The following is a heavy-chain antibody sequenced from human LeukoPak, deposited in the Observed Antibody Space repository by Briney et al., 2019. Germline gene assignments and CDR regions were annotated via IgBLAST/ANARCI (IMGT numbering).Heavy chain of an antibody. CDR1: GFTFSSYA. D-gene: IGHD2-2*03. CDR3: TPLDIVVVPAAGDYYFDY. CDR2: ISGSGGST. Sequence: GGSLRLSCAASGFTFSSYAMSWVRQAPGKGLEWVSAISGSGGSTYYADSVKGRFTISRDDSKNTLYLQMNSLKTEDTAVYYCTPLDIVVVPAAGDYYFDYWGQGTLVTVSS. J-gene: IGHJ4*02. V-gene: IGHV3-23*01.